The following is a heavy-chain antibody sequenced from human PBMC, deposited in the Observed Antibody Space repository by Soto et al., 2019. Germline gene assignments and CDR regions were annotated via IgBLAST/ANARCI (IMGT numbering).Heavy chain of an antibody. Sequence: QLQLQESGPGLVKPSETLSLTCSVSGDSLSAGPYHWGWIRQPPGKGLEWIGNVYNSGSTSYSPSLKSRVTISVHTSKHQLSLTLTSVTAADTAVYFCARHPPSRPFDSWGQGTLVTVSS. CDR1: GDSLSAGPYH. J-gene: IGHJ4*02. V-gene: IGHV4-39*01. CDR3: ARHPPSRPFDS. CDR2: VYNSGST.